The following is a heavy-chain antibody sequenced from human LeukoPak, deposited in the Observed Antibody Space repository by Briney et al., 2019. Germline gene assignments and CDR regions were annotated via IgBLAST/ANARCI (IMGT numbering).Heavy chain of an antibody. D-gene: IGHD3-22*01. CDR2: IYYSGST. CDR1: GGSISSSSYY. CDR3: ATQLVVVIGYYFDY. J-gene: IGHJ4*02. Sequence: PSETLSLTCTVSGGSISSSSYYWGWIRQPPGKGLEWIGSIYYSGSTYYNPSLKSRVTISVDTSKNQFSLKLSSVTTADTAVYYCATQLVVVIGYYFDYWCQGTLVTVSS. V-gene: IGHV4-39*01.